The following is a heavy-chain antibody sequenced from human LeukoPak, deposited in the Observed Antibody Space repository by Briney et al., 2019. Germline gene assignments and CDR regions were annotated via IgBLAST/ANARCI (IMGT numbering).Heavy chain of an antibody. D-gene: IGHD5-24*01. V-gene: IGHV3-21*04. CDR3: AKDRGVGDGYNRDY. CDR2: ISSSSSYI. J-gene: IGHJ4*02. Sequence: YPGGSLRLSCAASGFTFSSYSMNWVRQAPGKGLEWVSSISSSSSYIYYADSVKGRFSISRDNSKNTLYLHMNSLRAGDTAVYYCAKDRGVGDGYNRDYWGQGTLVTVSS. CDR1: GFTFSSYS.